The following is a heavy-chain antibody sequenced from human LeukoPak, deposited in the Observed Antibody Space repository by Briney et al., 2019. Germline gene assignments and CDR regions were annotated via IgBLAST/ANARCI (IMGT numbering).Heavy chain of an antibody. J-gene: IGHJ4*02. Sequence: SETLSLTCTVSGGSISSYYWSWIRQPPGKGLEWIGYIYYSGSTNYNPSPKSRVTISVDTSKNQFSLKLSSVTAADTAVYYCARDRRSEDFWSGLDYWGQGTLVTVSS. CDR2: IYYSGST. V-gene: IGHV4-59*01. CDR3: ARDRRSEDFWSGLDY. CDR1: GGSISSYY. D-gene: IGHD3-3*01.